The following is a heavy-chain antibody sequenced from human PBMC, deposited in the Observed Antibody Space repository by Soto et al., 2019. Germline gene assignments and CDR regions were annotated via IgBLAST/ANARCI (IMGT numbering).Heavy chain of an antibody. CDR3: AKSAVAGWDAFDI. J-gene: IGHJ3*02. CDR2: ISWNSGSI. Sequence: EVQLVESGGGLVQPGRSLRLSCAASGFTFDDYAMHWVRQAPGKGLEWVSGISWNSGSIGYADSVKGRFTISRDNAKNSLYLQMNSLRAEDTALYYCAKSAVAGWDAFDIWGQGTMVTVSS. V-gene: IGHV3-9*01. D-gene: IGHD6-19*01. CDR1: GFTFDDYA.